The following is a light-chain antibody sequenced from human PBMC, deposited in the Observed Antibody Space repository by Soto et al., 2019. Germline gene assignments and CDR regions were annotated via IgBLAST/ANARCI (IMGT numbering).Light chain of an antibody. CDR2: GAS. CDR3: QQYGSSPQP. Sequence: VFKQSAGALSLSQGERATLSCRASQSVSSSYLAWYQQKPGQAPRLLIYGASSRTTGIPDRFSGSGSGTDFTLTISRLEPEDFAVYYCQQYGSSPQPFGQGTKVDIK. J-gene: IGKJ1*01. CDR1: QSVSSSY. V-gene: IGKV3-20*01.